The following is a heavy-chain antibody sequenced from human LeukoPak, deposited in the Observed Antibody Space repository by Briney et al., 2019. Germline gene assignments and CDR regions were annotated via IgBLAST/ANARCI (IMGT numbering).Heavy chain of an antibody. CDR1: GGSISSGGYY. CDR2: FYYSGST. D-gene: IGHD3-10*01. CDR3: ARSIYYYGSGSDYSVGMDV. J-gene: IGHJ6*02. Sequence: SETLSLTCTVSGGSISSGGYYWSWIRQHPGKGLEWIGYFYYSGSTSYNPSLKSRVTISVDTSKNQLSLRLSSVTAADTAVYYCARSIYYYGSGSDYSVGMDVWGQGTTVTVSS. V-gene: IGHV4-31*03.